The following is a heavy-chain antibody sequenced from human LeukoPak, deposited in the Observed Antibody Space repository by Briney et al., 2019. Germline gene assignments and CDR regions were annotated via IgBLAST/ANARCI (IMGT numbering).Heavy chain of an antibody. J-gene: IGHJ5*02. V-gene: IGHV4-34*01. CDR3: ARAPLGATRDWFDP. Sequence: SETLSLTCTVSGGSISSYYWSWIRQPPGKGLEWIGEINHSGSTNYNPSLKSRVTISVDTSKNQFSLKLSSVTAADTAVYYCARAPLGATRDWFDPWGQGTLVTVSS. D-gene: IGHD1-26*01. CDR2: INHSGST. CDR1: GGSISSYY.